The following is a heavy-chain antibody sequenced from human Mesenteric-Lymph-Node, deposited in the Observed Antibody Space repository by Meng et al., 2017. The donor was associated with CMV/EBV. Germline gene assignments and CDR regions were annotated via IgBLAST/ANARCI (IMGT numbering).Heavy chain of an antibody. Sequence: VSSDSAAWNWIRQSPSRGLGWLGRTYYRSKWYNDYPVSVKSRVAINADTSKNQFSLQLNSVTPEDTAVYYCVRSAIVGDAIRYYFDYWGQGSLVTVSS. J-gene: IGHJ4*02. CDR1: VSSDSAA. V-gene: IGHV6-1*01. CDR3: VRSAIVGDAIRYYFDY. CDR2: TYYRSKWYN. D-gene: IGHD1-26*01.